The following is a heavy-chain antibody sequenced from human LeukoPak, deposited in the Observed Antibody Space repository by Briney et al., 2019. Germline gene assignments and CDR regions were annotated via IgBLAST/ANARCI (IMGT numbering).Heavy chain of an antibody. CDR1: GYTFTSYG. J-gene: IGHJ4*02. V-gene: IGHV1-46*01. D-gene: IGHD3-22*01. CDR2: INPSGGST. Sequence: VASVKVSCKASGYTFTSYGISWVRQAPGQGLEWMGVINPSGGSTTYAQKFQGRLTMTRDTSTSTVYMELSSLRSEDTATHFCARAGGYYLGYFDLWGQGTLVTVSS. CDR3: ARAGGYYLGYFDL.